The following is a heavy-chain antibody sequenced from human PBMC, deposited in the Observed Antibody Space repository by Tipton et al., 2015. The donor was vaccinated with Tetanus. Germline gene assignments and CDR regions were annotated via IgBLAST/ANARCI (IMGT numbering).Heavy chain of an antibody. Sequence: TLSHTCAVYGGTFNNYFWTWIRQPPGKGLEWIGEINYDGSTNYSPSLKSRVTLSLDTTKKQVSLKLSSVTAADTAVYYCARGDYYGSGTYDVWGQGTTVTVPS. CDR3: ARGDYYGSGTYDV. J-gene: IGHJ6*02. V-gene: IGHV4-34*01. D-gene: IGHD3-10*01. CDR1: GGTFNNYF. CDR2: INYDGST.